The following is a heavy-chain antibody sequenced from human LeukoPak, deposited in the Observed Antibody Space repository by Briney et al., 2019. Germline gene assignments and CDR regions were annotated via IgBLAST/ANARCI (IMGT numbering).Heavy chain of an antibody. D-gene: IGHD1-26*01. CDR3: TRDQSVGSTTGWFDP. CDR1: GFTVSSNY. Sequence: GGSLRLSCAASGFTVSSNYINWVRQAPGKGLEWVSVIYSGGTTYYADSVKGRFTISRDNSKNTVHLQMNSLRAEDAAVYYCTRDQSVGSTTGWFDPWGQGTLVTVSS. CDR2: IYSGGTT. J-gene: IGHJ5*02. V-gene: IGHV3-53*01.